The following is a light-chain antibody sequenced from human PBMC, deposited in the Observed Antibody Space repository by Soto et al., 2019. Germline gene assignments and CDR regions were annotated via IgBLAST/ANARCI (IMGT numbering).Light chain of an antibody. J-gene: IGLJ2*01. Sequence: QAVVTQPPSVSGAPGQRVTISCTGTSSNIGAGYAVHWYQQLPGTAPKLLIYGNSNRPSGIPDRFSGSKSGTSASLAITGLQAEDEAYYYCQSYDSSLSGSVVFGGGTKVTVL. CDR2: GNS. CDR3: QSYDSSLSGSVV. CDR1: SSNIGAGYA. V-gene: IGLV1-40*01.